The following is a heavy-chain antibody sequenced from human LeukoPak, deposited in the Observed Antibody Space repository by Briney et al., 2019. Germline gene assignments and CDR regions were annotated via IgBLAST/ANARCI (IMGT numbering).Heavy chain of an antibody. CDR2: IYYSGST. V-gene: IGHV4-59*08. CDR3: ARHSRLGTIDY. J-gene: IGHJ4*02. D-gene: IGHD1-1*01. Sequence: PSETLSLTCTVSGGSISSYYWSWIRQPPGKGLEWIGYIYYSGSTNYNPSPKSRVTISVDTSKNQFSLKLSSVTAADTAVYYCARHSRLGTIDYWGQGTLVTVSS. CDR1: GGSISSYY.